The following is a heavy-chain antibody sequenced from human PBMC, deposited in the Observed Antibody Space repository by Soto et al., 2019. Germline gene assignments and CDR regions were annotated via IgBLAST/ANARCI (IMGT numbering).Heavy chain of an antibody. J-gene: IGHJ6*02. CDR1: GFTFSSYG. CDR2: ISYDGSNK. Sequence: SGGSLRLSCAASGFTFSSYGMHWVRQAPGKGLEWVAVISYDGSNKYYADSVKGRFTISRDNSKNTLYLQMNSLRAEDTAVYYCAKDRGGTAYYYYGMDVWGQGTTVTVSS. CDR3: AKDRGGTAYYYYGMDV. D-gene: IGHD3-10*01. V-gene: IGHV3-30*18.